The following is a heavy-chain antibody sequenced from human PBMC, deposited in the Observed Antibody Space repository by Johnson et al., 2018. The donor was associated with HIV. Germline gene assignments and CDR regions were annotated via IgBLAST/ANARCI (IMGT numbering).Heavy chain of an antibody. V-gene: IGHV3-15*01. Sequence: VQLVESGGGLVKPGGSLRLSCAASGFTFSNAWMSWVRQAPVKGLEWVGRIKSKTDGGTTDYAAPVKGRFTISRDDSKNTLYLQMNSLRAEDTAVYYCAKETTVTPGAFDIWGQGTMVTVSS. CDR1: GFTFSNAW. D-gene: IGHD4-17*01. CDR2: IKSKTDGGTT. J-gene: IGHJ3*02. CDR3: AKETTVTPGAFDI.